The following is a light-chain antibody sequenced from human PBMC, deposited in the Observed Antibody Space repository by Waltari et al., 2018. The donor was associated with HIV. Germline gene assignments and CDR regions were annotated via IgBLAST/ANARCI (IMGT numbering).Light chain of an antibody. CDR2: KVS. CDR3: IQGTSWPYT. V-gene: IGKV2-30*01. J-gene: IGKJ2*01. CDR1: QSLVYKDGNTY. Sequence: DVVMTQSPLSLPVTLGQPASISCRSSQSLVYKDGNTYLNWFHQRPGQSPRRLIYKVSNRDSGVPDRFSGSGSGTDFTLKISRVEAEDAGVYYCIQGTSWPYTFGQGTKLEIE.